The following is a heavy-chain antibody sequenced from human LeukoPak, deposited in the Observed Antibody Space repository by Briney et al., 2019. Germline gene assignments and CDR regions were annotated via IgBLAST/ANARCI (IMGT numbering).Heavy chain of an antibody. CDR2: ISLTGLT. CDR3: ARHTRPGYGGSENAFDI. J-gene: IGHJ3*02. V-gene: IGHV4-4*02. D-gene: IGHD5-12*01. CDR1: GGSISNTNW. Sequence: SETLSLTCGVSGGSISNTNWWSWVRQPPGQGLEWIGEISLTGLTHYNPSLKSRVTISADTSNNQFSLNLSSVTATDTAVYYCARHTRPGYGGSENAFDIWGQGTMVTVSS.